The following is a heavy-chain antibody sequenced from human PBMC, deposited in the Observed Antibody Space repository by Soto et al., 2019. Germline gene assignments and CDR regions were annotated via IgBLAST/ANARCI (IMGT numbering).Heavy chain of an antibody. J-gene: IGHJ4*02. CDR3: ARHSDHILTGYYLD. D-gene: IGHD3-9*01. V-gene: IGHV4-39*01. Sequence: SETLSLTCTVSGCSISSSSYYWGWIRQPPGKGLEWIGSIYYSGSTYYNPSLKSRVTISVDTSKNQFSLKLSSVTAADTAVYYCARHSDHILTGYYLDWGQGTLVTVSS. CDR1: GCSISSSSYY. CDR2: IYYSGST.